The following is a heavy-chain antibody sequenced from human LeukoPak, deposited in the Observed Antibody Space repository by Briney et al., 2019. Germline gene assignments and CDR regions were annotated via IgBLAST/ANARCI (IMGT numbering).Heavy chain of an antibody. CDR1: GFTFSGYA. CDR3: ANTVVAATANDY. CDR2: ISGSGGST. D-gene: IGHD2-15*01. V-gene: IGHV3-23*01. J-gene: IGHJ4*02. Sequence: GGSLRLSCAASGFTFSGYAMSWVRQAPGKGLEWVSAISGSGGSTYYADSVKGRFTISRDNSKNTLYLQMNSLRAEDTAVYYCANTVVAATANDYWGQGTLVTVSS.